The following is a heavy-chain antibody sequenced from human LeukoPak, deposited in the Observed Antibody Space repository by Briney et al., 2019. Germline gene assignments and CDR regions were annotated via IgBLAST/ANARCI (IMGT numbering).Heavy chain of an antibody. D-gene: IGHD6-6*01. CDR3: ANARGTSSSYFDL. J-gene: IGHJ2*01. CDR1: GFTFSSCA. CDR2: ITGDGGGA. Sequence: PGGSLRLSCAASGFTFSSCAMGWVRQPPGKGLEWASGITGDGGGAYYTDSVKGRFTISRDNSKNTLYLQMNSLRAEDTALYYCANARGTSSSYFDLWGRGTLVTVSS. V-gene: IGHV3-23*01.